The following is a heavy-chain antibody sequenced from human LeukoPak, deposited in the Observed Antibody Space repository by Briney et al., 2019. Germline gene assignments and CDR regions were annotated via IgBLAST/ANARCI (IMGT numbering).Heavy chain of an antibody. J-gene: IGHJ4*02. V-gene: IGHV3-9*01. D-gene: IGHD3-22*01. CDR3: AKVDSSGYYYGHLDY. CDR2: ISWNSGSI. Sequence: GRSLRLSCAASGFTFDDYDMHWVRQAPGKGLEWVSGISWNSGSIGYADSVKGRFTISRDNAKNSLYLQMNSLRAEDTALYYCAKVDSSGYYYGHLDYWGQGTLVTVSS. CDR1: GFTFDDYD.